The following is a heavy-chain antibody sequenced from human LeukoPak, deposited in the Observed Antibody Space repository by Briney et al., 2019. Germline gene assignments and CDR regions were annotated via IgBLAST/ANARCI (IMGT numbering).Heavy chain of an antibody. CDR3: ARDTFGEPLDY. CDR1: GYTFTNFY. D-gene: IGHD1-14*01. Sequence: ASVKVSCKASGYTFTNFYMHWVRQAPGQGLEWMGIFNPSDGSTNYAQKFQGRVTMARDTSTSTVYMEMSSLRSEDTAVYYCARDTFGEPLDYWGQGTLVTVSS. V-gene: IGHV1-46*01. J-gene: IGHJ4*02. CDR2: FNPSDGST.